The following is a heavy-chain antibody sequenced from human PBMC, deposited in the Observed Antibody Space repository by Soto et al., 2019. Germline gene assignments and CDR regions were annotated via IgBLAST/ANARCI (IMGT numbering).Heavy chain of an antibody. CDR3: ARVVYDIPHHPIHAFDI. Sequence: ASVKVSCKASGYTFTSYGISWVRQAPGQGLEWMGWISAYNGNTNYAQKLQGRVTMTTDTSTSTAYMELRSLRSDDTAVYYCARVVYDIPHHPIHAFDIWGQGTMVTVSS. V-gene: IGHV1-18*01. J-gene: IGHJ3*02. D-gene: IGHD3-9*01. CDR1: GYTFTSYG. CDR2: ISAYNGNT.